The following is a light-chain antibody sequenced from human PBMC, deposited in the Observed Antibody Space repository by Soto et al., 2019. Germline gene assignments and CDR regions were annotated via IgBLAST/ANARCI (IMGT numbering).Light chain of an antibody. V-gene: IGLV2-8*01. CDR2: EVS. CDR3: SSYAGSSIFLV. CDR1: SSDVGGYNY. J-gene: IGLJ3*02. Sequence: QSALTQPPSASGSPGLSVTISCTGVSSDVGGYNYVSWYQHHAGKVPKLLIYEVSKRPSGVPDRFSGSKSGNTASLTVSGLQAEDEADYYCSSYAGSSIFLVLGGGTKVTVL.